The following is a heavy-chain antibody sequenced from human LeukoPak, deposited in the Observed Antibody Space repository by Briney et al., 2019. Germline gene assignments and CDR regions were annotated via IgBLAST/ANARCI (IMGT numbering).Heavy chain of an antibody. CDR1: GDSIRSYY. Sequence: SETLSLTCTVSGDSIRSYYWSWIRQHPGKGLEWIGYIYYSGSTYYNPSLKSRVTISVDTSKNQFSLKLSSVTAADTAVYYCARGGIAVAGTFDYWGQGTLVTVSS. V-gene: IGHV4-59*01. J-gene: IGHJ4*02. CDR3: ARGGIAVAGTFDY. D-gene: IGHD6-19*01. CDR2: IYYSGST.